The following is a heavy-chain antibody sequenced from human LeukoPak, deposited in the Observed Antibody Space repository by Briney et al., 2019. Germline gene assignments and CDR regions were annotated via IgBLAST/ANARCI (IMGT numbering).Heavy chain of an antibody. Sequence: PGGSLRLSCAASGFTLSSYIMNWVRQAPGKGLEWVSSISSSSGYIYYADSVKGRFTISRDNAKNSLYLQMNSLRAEDTAVYSCARVDSSGYGLDNWGQGTLVTVSS. D-gene: IGHD3-22*01. J-gene: IGHJ4*02. CDR2: ISSSSGYI. V-gene: IGHV3-21*01. CDR3: ARVDSSGYGLDN. CDR1: GFTLSSYI.